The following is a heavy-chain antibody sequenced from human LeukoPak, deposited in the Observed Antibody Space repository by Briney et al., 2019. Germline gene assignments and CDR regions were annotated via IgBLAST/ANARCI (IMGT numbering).Heavy chain of an antibody. V-gene: IGHV1-69*13. J-gene: IGHJ5*02. CDR3: AIEIAAAGIPPRFDP. CDR1: GGTFSSYA. CDR2: IIPIFGTA. Sequence: SVTVSCKASGGTFSSYAISWVRQAPGQGLEWMGGIIPIFGTANYAQKFQGRVTITADESTSTAYMELSSLRSEDTAVYYCAIEIAAAGIPPRFDPWGQGTLVTVSS. D-gene: IGHD6-13*01.